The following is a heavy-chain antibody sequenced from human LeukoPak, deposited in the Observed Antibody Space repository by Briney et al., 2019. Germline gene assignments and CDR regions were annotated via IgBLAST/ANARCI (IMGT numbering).Heavy chain of an antibody. CDR2: INYSGST. Sequence: PSETLSLTCTVSGGSISSGDYYWSWIRQPPGKGLEWIGYINYSGSTYYNPSLKSRVTISVDTSKNQFSLKLSSVTAADTAVYYCARERANWGSNFDYWGQGTLVTVSS. CDR3: ARERANWGSNFDY. D-gene: IGHD7-27*01. CDR1: GGSISSGDYY. V-gene: IGHV4-30-4*08. J-gene: IGHJ4*02.